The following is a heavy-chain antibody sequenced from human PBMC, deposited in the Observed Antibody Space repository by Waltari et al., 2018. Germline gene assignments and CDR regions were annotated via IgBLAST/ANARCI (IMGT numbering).Heavy chain of an antibody. CDR1: VFTFSSYS. Sequence: EVQLVESGVGLVKRGGSLRLSCAASVFTFSSYSMNWVRQAPGKGLEWVSSISSSSSYIYYADSVKGRFTISRDNAKNSLYLQMNSLRAEETAVYYCARIGNWNALGYWGQGTLVTVSS. CDR2: ISSSSSYI. V-gene: IGHV3-21*01. J-gene: IGHJ4*02. CDR3: ARIGNWNALGY. D-gene: IGHD1-1*01.